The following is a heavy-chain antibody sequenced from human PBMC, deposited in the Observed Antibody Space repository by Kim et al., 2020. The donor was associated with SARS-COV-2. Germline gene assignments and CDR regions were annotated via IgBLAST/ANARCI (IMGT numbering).Heavy chain of an antibody. CDR2: ISGSGGST. J-gene: IGHJ6*02. V-gene: IGHV3-23*01. D-gene: IGHD3-10*01. CDR3: AKDPRGPTPDYYFYGMDV. Sequence: GGSLRLSCAASGFTFSSYVMTWVRQAPGKGLEWVSAISGSGGSTYYADSVKGRFTISRDNSKNTLYLQMNSLRAEDTAVYHCAKDPRGPTPDYYFYGMDVWGQGTTVTVSS. CDR1: GFTFSSYV.